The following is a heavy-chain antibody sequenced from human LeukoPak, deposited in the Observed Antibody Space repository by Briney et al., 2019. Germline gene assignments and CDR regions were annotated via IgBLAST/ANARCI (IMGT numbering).Heavy chain of an antibody. CDR2: IGISDNT. Sequence: GGSLRLSCAASGFTFSSYWMTWVRQAPGRGLEWVSIIGISDNTYYADSVKGRFTISRDNAKNSLYLQMNSLRDEDTAVYYCARTGGSSWYAYWGQGTLVTVSS. J-gene: IGHJ4*02. CDR3: ARTGGSSWYAY. CDR1: GFTFSSYW. V-gene: IGHV3-48*02. D-gene: IGHD6-13*01.